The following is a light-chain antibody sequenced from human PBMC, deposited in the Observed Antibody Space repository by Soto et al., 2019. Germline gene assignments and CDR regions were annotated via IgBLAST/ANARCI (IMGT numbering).Light chain of an antibody. V-gene: IGLV2-8*01. CDR2: EVS. J-gene: IGLJ2*01. CDR3: NSYAGSNNLVV. CDR1: SSDVGAYNY. Sequence: QSVLTQPPSASGSPGQSVTISCTGTSSDVGAYNYVSWYQQHPGKAPKLMIYEVSKRPSGVPDRFSGSKSGNTASLTVSGLQAEDEADYYCNSYAGSNNLVVFGGGTKLTVL.